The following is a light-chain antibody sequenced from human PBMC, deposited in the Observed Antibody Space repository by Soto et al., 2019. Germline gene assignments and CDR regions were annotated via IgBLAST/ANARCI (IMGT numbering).Light chain of an antibody. V-gene: IGLV1-44*01. Sequence: QSVLTQPPSVSGAPGQRVIISCTGSSSNIGAGYDVNWYQQVPGKAPKLLINTNNQRPSGVPARFSGSKSGASASLAISGLQSEDEATYYCATWDDRRKGVFGTGTKVTVL. CDR3: ATWDDRRKGV. CDR1: SSNIGAGYD. CDR2: TNN. J-gene: IGLJ1*01.